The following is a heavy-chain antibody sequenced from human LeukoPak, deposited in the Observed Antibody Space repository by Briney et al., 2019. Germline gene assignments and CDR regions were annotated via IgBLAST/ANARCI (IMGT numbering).Heavy chain of an antibody. J-gene: IGHJ4*02. CDR3: ARDPGPWNLGFDY. D-gene: IGHD1-7*01. CDR1: GDSVSSNSAA. CDR2: TYYRSKWYN. V-gene: IGHV6-1*01. Sequence: SQTLSLTCAISGDSVSSNSAAWNWIRQSRSRGLEWLGRTYYRSKWYNDYAVSVKSRITINPDTSKNQFSLQLNSVTLEDTAVYYCARDPGPWNLGFDYWGQGTLVTVSS.